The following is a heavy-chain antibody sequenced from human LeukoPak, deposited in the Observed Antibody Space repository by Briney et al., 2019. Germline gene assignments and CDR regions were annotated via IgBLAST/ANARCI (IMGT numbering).Heavy chain of an antibody. CDR1: GFTFSSYG. J-gene: IGHJ4*02. V-gene: IGHV3-33*01. Sequence: PGGSLRLSCAASGFTFSSYGIHWIRQAPGKGLEWVAVIWYDGSNKYYADPVKGRFTISRDNSKNTLDLHMNSLRVEDTAVYYCVRETTVDRRNYSIAYFDYWGQGTLVIVSS. CDR3: VRETTVDRRNYSIAYFDY. CDR2: IWYDGSNK. D-gene: IGHD4-4*01.